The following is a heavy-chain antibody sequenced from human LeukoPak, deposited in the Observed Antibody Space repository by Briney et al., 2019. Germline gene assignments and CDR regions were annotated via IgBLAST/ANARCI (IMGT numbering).Heavy chain of an antibody. D-gene: IGHD6-19*01. CDR1: GYTFTGYY. CDR3: ARGGQWLNKNWFDP. J-gene: IGHJ5*02. CDR2: INPNSGDT. V-gene: IGHV1-2*02. Sequence: GASVKVSCEASGYTFTGYYMHWVRQAPGQGLERMGWINPNSGDTSYAQKFRGRVTLTRDTSISTASMELSSLRSDDTAVYYCARGGQWLNKNWFDPWGQGTLVTVSS.